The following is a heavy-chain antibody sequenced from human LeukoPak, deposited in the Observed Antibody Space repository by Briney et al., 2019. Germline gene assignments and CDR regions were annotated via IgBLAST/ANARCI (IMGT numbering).Heavy chain of an antibody. Sequence: ASVEVSCKASGYTFTGYYMHWVRQAPGQGLEWMGWINPNSGGTNYAQKFQGRVTMTRDTSISTAYMELSRLRSDDTAVYYCARGGYDWGGYFDYWGQGTLVTVSS. CDR1: GYTFTGYY. CDR2: INPNSGGT. V-gene: IGHV1-2*02. CDR3: ARGGYDWGGYFDY. J-gene: IGHJ4*02. D-gene: IGHD5-12*01.